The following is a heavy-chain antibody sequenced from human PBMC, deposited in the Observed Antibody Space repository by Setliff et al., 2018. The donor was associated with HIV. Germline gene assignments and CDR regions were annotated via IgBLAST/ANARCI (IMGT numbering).Heavy chain of an antibody. CDR3: TRDDSSSWLHYYYFYMDV. V-gene: IGHV3-49*03. Sequence: GGSLRLSCTASGFSIADYAMNWFRQAPGRGLEWVGLVRGIAYGGTTEYAASVRGRFTISRDDSKSIAYLLMNGLKTEDTAVYYCTRDDSSSWLHYYYFYMDVWGTGTTVTVSS. CDR2: VRGIAYGGTT. D-gene: IGHD6-13*01. CDR1: GFSIADYA. J-gene: IGHJ6*03.